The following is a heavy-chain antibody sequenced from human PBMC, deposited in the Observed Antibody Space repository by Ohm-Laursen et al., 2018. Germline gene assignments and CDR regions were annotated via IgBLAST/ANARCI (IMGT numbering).Heavy chain of an antibody. CDR2: ISGGGGGT. J-gene: IGHJ4*02. CDR1: GFTFSSYA. CDR3: AKDWEQNRHGSSADY. D-gene: IGHD1-26*01. V-gene: IGHV3-23*01. Sequence: SLRLSCAASGFTFSSYAMTWVRQAPGKGLEWVSGISGGGGGTYYADSVKDRFTISRDNSKNTLYLQMNSLRAEDTAVYYCAKDWEQNRHGSSADYWGQGTLVTVSS.